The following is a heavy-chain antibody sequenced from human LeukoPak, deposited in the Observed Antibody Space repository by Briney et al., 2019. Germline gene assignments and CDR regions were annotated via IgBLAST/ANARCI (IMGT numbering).Heavy chain of an antibody. CDR3: AKDTTGILDY. D-gene: IGHD2-21*02. CDR2: IKQDGSEK. J-gene: IGHJ4*02. CDR1: GFTFSSSW. Sequence: PGGSLRLSCAASGFTFSSSWMAWVRQAPGKGWEWVANIKQDGSEKYYVDSVKGRFTISRDNAKDSLYLQMNSLRAEDTALYYCAKDTTGILDYWGQGTLVTVSS. V-gene: IGHV3-7*01.